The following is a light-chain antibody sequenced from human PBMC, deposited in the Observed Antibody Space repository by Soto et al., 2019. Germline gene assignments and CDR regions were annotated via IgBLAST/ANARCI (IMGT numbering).Light chain of an antibody. CDR3: QQRYNWPRT. CDR1: QSVSSN. Sequence: EIVMTQSPATLSVSPGERATLSCRASQSVSSNLAWYQQKPGQAPRLLIYGASNRATGIPARFSGSGSGTDFTLTITSLEPEDFAVYYCQQRYNWPRTFGQGTKVDI. J-gene: IGKJ1*01. V-gene: IGKV3D-15*01. CDR2: GAS.